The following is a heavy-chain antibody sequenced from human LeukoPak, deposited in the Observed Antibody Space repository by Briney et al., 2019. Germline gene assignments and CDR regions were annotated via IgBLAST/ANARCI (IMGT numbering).Heavy chain of an antibody. Sequence: SETLSLTCAVYGGSFSGYNWTWFRHPPGRGLEWLGEINHSGSTNYNPSLKSRVTISVDTSKNQFSLKLTSVTVADTAVYYCARVLSRTWLQLPNVWGKGTTVTVSS. CDR3: ARVLSRTWLQLPNV. J-gene: IGHJ6*04. V-gene: IGHV4-34*01. CDR2: INHSGST. CDR1: GGSFSGYN. D-gene: IGHD5-24*01.